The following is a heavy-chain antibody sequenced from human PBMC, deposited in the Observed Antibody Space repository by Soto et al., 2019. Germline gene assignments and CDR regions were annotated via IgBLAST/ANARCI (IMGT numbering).Heavy chain of an antibody. V-gene: IGHV2-5*02. J-gene: IGHJ4*02. Sequence: SGPTLVNPTQTLTLTCTFSGFSLSTSGVGVGWIRQPPGKALEWLALIYWDDDKRYSPSLKSRLTITKDTSKNQVVLTMTNMEPVDTATDYCALNPSYWGGGSGYAGFDYWGQGTLVTVSS. CDR3: ALNPSYWGGGSGYAGFDY. D-gene: IGHD2-15*01. CDR2: IYWDDDK. CDR1: GFSLSTSGVG.